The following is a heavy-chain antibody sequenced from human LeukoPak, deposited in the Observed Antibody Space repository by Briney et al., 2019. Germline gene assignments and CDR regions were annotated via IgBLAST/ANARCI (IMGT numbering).Heavy chain of an antibody. CDR2: INSDGSST. CDR3: STGSGHAFDI. D-gene: IGHD3-10*01. CDR1: GFTFSSYW. Sequence: GGSLRLSCAASGFTFSSYWMHWVRQVPGKGLVWVSRINSDGSSTNYADSVKGRFTISRDNAKNSLYVQMNSLRAEDTAVYYCSTGSGHAFDIWGRGTMVTVSS. V-gene: IGHV3-74*01. J-gene: IGHJ3*02.